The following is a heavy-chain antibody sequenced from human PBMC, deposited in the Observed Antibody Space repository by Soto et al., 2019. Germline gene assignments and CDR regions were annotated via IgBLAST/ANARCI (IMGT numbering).Heavy chain of an antibody. Sequence: PGGSLRLSCAASGFTFSNAWMSWVRQAPGKGLEWVGRIKSKTDGGTTDYAAPVKGRFTISRDDSKNTLYLQMNSLKTEDTAVYYCTTVPWSDIVVVPAAMDYFDYWGQGTLVTVSS. CDR3: TTVPWSDIVVVPAAMDYFDY. V-gene: IGHV3-15*01. J-gene: IGHJ4*02. D-gene: IGHD2-2*01. CDR2: IKSKTDGGTT. CDR1: GFTFSNAW.